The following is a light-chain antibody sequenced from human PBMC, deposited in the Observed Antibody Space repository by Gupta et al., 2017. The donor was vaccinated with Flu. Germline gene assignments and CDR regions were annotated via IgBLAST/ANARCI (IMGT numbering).Light chain of an antibody. V-gene: IGKV4-1*01. CDR3: QQDDSTPFT. Sequence: LGERATINCKSSQSVLYSSNNKNYLAWYQQKPGQPPKLLIYWASTRESGVPDRFSGSGSGTDFTLTISSLQAEDVAVYYCQQDDSTPFTFGPGTKVDIK. CDR2: WAS. CDR1: QSVLYSSNNKNY. J-gene: IGKJ3*01.